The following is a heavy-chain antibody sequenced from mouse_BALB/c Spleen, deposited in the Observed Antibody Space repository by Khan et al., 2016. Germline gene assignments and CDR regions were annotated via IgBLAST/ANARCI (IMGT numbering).Heavy chain of an antibody. J-gene: IGHJ2*01. CDR1: GYSITSDYA. CDR2: ISYSGST. D-gene: IGHD1-1*01. CDR3: AREGVLRYYFDY. V-gene: IGHV3-2*02. Sequence: EVQLQESGPGLVKPSQSLSLTCTVTGYSITSDYAWNWIRQFPGNKLEWMGYISYSGSTSYNPSLKSRISITRDTSKNQFFLQLNSVTTEDTATYYGAREGVLRYYFDYWGQGTTLTVSS.